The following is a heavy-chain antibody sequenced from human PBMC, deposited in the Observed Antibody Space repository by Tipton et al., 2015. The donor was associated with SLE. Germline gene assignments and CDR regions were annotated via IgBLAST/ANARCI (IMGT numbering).Heavy chain of an antibody. CDR3: VRQGRMDFWYYDGIDV. CDR2: IYPGDSDS. CDR1: EYTFSNFW. J-gene: IGHJ6*02. Sequence: QLVQSGAEVRKPGESLKISCKGSEYTFSNFWIGWVRQMPGKGLEWMGIIYPGDSDSRYSPSFHGQVTISTDKSISTAYLQWSSLKASDTAIYYCVRQGRMDFWYYDGIDVWGQGTTVSVSS. V-gene: IGHV5-51*01. D-gene: IGHD3-3*01.